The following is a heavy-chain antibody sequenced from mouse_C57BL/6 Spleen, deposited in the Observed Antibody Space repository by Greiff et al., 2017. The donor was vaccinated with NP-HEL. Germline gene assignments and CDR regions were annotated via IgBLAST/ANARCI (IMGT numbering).Heavy chain of an antibody. CDR1: GYTFTSYW. CDR2: IDPSDSET. Sequence: VQLQQPGAELVRPGSSVKLSCKASGYTFTSYWMHWVKQRPIQGLEWIGNIDPSDSETHYNQKFKDKATLTVDKSSSTAYMQLSSLTSEDSAVYCGARSEERDSSGSWFAYWGQGTLVTVSA. CDR3: ARSEERDSSGSWFAY. J-gene: IGHJ3*01. D-gene: IGHD3-2*02. V-gene: IGHV1-52*01.